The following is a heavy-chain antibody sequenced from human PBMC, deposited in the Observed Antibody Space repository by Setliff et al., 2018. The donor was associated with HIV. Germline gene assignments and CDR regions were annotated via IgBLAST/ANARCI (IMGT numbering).Heavy chain of an antibody. CDR1: GFTVSSNY. CDR3: ARDPPGIAVAGTDI. Sequence: PGGSLRLSCAASGFTVSSNYMSWVRQAPGKGLEWVSIMYSGGSTYYADSVKGRFTISRDNSKNTLYLQMKTLRVEDTAVYYCARDPPGIAVAGTDIWGQGTMVTVSS. CDR2: MYSGGST. J-gene: IGHJ3*02. D-gene: IGHD6-19*01. V-gene: IGHV3-53*01.